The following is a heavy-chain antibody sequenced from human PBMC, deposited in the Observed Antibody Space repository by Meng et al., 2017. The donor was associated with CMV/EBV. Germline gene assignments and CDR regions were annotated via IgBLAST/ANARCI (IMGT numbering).Heavy chain of an antibody. V-gene: IGHV3-33*06. CDR2: IWFDGSKR. CDR1: GFTLTNYA. D-gene: IGHD1-26*01. CDR3: AKARGGSGEADFYDF. J-gene: IGHJ4*02. Sequence: SGFTLTNYAMHWVRQAPGKGLEWVAVIWFDGSKRNYGDSVKGRFTISKDDSSQTLYLQMNSLKAEDTAMYYCAKARGGSGEADFYDFWGQGTLVTVSS.